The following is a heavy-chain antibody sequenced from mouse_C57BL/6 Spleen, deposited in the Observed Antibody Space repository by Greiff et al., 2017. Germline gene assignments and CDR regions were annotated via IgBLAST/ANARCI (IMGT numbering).Heavy chain of an antibody. V-gene: IGHV1-82*01. CDR1: GYAFSSSW. D-gene: IGHD2-4*01. CDR3: ARERYDYNGFDY. CDR2: IYPGDGDT. J-gene: IGHJ2*01. Sequence: QVQLKESGPELVKPGASVKISCKASGYAFSSSWMNWVKQRPGKGLEWIGRIYPGDGDTNYNGKFKGTATLTADKSSSTAYMQLSSLTSEDSAVYFCARERYDYNGFDYWGQGTTLTVSS.